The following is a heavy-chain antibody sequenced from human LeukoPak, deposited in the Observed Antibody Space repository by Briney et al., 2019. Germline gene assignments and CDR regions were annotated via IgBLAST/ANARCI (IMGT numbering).Heavy chain of an antibody. Sequence: PGGSLRLSCAASGFTFGNYWMSWVRQAPGKGLEWVANIKQDGSEAYYVDSVRGRFIVSRDNAKNSVFLQMDSLRAEDTAVYYCARDFAAAVGWGQGTLVTVSS. J-gene: IGHJ4*02. CDR2: IKQDGSEA. D-gene: IGHD6-13*01. CDR1: GFTFGNYW. V-gene: IGHV3-7*01. CDR3: ARDFAAAVG.